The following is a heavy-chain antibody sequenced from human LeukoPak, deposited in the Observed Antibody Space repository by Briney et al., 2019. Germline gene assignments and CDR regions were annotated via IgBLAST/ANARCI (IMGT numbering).Heavy chain of an antibody. Sequence: SETLSLTCTVSGDSISDYYWSWIRQPAGRGLEWIGRYYTSESTDYDPSLKSRVTMSVDTSKNQFFLKLSSVTAADTAVYYCARDGDYYDSSGSFDSWGQGTLVTVSS. V-gene: IGHV4-4*07. D-gene: IGHD3-22*01. CDR3: ARDGDYYDSSGSFDS. CDR2: YYTSEST. J-gene: IGHJ4*02. CDR1: GDSISDYY.